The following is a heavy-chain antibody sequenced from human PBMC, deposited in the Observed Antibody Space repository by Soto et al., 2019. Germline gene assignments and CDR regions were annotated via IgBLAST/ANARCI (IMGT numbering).Heavy chain of an antibody. J-gene: IGHJ4*02. Sequence: GGSLRHSCAASGLTVSSNYMSWVRQATGKGLEWVSVIYSGGSTYYADSVKGRFTISRDNSKNTLYLQMNSLRAEDTAVYYCARSPGPYKFDYWGQGTLVTVSS. CDR1: GLTVSSNY. V-gene: IGHV3-53*01. CDR2: IYSGGST. CDR3: ARSPGPYKFDY. D-gene: IGHD1-1*01.